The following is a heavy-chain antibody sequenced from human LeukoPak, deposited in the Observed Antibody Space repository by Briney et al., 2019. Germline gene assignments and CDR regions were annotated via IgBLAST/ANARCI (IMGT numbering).Heavy chain of an antibody. CDR2: IWYDGSNK. V-gene: IGHV3-33*06. CDR1: GFTFSSYG. D-gene: IGHD6-13*01. Sequence: GGSLRLSCAASGFTFSSYGMHWVRQAPGKGLKWVAGIWYDGSNKYYADSVKGRFTISRDNSKNTLYLQMNSLRAEDTAVYYCAKEGRRYSSSWGRIDYWGEGTLVTVSS. J-gene: IGHJ4*02. CDR3: AKEGRRYSSSWGRIDY.